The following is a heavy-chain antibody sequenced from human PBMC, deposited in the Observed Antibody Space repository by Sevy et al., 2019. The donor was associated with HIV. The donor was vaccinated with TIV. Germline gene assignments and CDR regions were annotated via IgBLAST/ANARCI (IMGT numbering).Heavy chain of an antibody. V-gene: IGHV3-74*01. CDR2: INSDGNYR. CDR3: AREARGSLEGFDI. CDR1: GFTFSTYW. Sequence: GGSLRLSCAASGFTFSTYWMHWVRQAPGKGLVWVSRINSDGNYRSYVESVEGRFTISRDKAQNTLFLQMSSLRVEDTSVCYCAREARGSLEGFDIWGQGTTVTVSS. J-gene: IGHJ3*02. D-gene: IGHD1-26*01.